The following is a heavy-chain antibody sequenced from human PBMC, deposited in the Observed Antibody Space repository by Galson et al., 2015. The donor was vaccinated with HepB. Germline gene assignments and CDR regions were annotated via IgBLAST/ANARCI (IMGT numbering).Heavy chain of an antibody. J-gene: IGHJ4*02. CDR2: VDPEDGET. V-gene: IGHV1-69-2*01. D-gene: IGHD1-26*01. CDR1: GYTFTSYY. Sequence: VKVSCKASGYTFTSYYMHWVRQAPGKGLEWMGLVDPEDGETIYAEKFQGGVTITADTSIDTAYMELSSLRSEDTAVYYCATGGNYPRGAFDYWGQGTLVTVSS. CDR3: ATGGNYPRGAFDY.